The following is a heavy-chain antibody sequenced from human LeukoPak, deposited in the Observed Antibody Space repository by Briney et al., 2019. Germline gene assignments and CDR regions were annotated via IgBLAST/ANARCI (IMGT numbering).Heavy chain of an antibody. V-gene: IGHV4-59*08. CDR3: WRHGGSLGYFDH. Sequence: PSETLSLTCTVSSGSISTFYWSWIRQPPGKGLEWIGYVYQSGTTSYNPSLKRRVTISADTSKNQFSRRVTSVTAADTAVYYCWRHGGSLGYFDHWGQGTLVTVSS. J-gene: IGHJ4*02. D-gene: IGHD1-26*01. CDR2: VYQSGTT. CDR1: SGSISTFY.